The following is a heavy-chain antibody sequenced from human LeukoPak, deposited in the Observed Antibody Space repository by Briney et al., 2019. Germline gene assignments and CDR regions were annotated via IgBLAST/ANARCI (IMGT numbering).Heavy chain of an antibody. CDR1: GYTFTGYG. D-gene: IGHD6-13*01. J-gene: IGHJ5*02. V-gene: IGHV1-18*01. CDR2: ISAYNGNT. Sequence: ASVKVACKASGYTFTGYGISWVRQAPGQGLEWMGWISAYNGNTNYAQKLQGRVTMTTDTSTSTAYMELRSLRSDDTAVYYCARKLGYSTSWYGNWFDPWGQGTLVTVSS. CDR3: ARKLGYSTSWYGNWFDP.